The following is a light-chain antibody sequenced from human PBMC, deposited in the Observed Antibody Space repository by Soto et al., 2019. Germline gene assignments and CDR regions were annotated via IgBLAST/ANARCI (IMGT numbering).Light chain of an antibody. CDR3: SSYTGSSTPYV. CDR2: EVS. Sequence: QSALTQPASVSGSPGQSITISCTGTSSDVGGYNYVSWYQQLPGKAPKLMIYEVSNRPSGVSNRFSGSKSDNTASLTISGLQAEDEADYYCSSYTGSSTPYVFGTGTKLTVL. J-gene: IGLJ1*01. CDR1: SSDVGGYNY. V-gene: IGLV2-14*01.